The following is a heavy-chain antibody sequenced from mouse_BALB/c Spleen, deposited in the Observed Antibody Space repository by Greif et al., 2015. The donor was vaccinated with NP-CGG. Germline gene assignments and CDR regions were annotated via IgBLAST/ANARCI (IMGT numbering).Heavy chain of an antibody. CDR1: GFTFTDYY. CDR3: AREYDGYFDV. V-gene: IGHV7-3*02. Sequence: EVKLVESGGGLVQPGGSLRLSCATSGFTFTDYYMSWVRQPPGKALEWLGFIRNKANGYTTEYSASVKGRFTISRDNSQSILYLQMNALRAEDSATYYCAREYDGYFDVWGAGTTVTVSS. D-gene: IGHD2-14*01. J-gene: IGHJ1*01. CDR2: IRNKANGYTT.